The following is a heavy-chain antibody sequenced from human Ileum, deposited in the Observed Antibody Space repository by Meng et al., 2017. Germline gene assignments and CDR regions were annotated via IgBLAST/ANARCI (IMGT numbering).Heavy chain of an antibody. CDR3: ARRIRGGSYLG. J-gene: IGHJ4*02. D-gene: IGHD1-26*01. V-gene: IGHV4-34*01. CDR2: IHYSGST. Sequence: QLQLMQWGAGMLKPQETLSLTCNVYGDSFTDYYWNWIRQPPGKGLEWIGEIHYSGSTNYNPSLESRVTISEDTSQKQFSLRLSSVTAADTAVYYCARRIRGGSYLGWGQGTLVTVSS. CDR1: GDSFTDYY.